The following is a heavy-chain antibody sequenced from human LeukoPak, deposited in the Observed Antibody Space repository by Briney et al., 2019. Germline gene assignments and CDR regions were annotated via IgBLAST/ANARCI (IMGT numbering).Heavy chain of an antibody. CDR1: GYTFTSYG. CDR2: ISAYNGNT. CDR3: AKDTSRPEPPYYYDLPPPPLYYFDY. J-gene: IGHJ4*02. V-gene: IGHV1-18*01. D-gene: IGHD3-22*01. Sequence: ASVKVSCKASGYTFTSYGISRVRQAPGQGLEWMGWISAYNGNTNYAQKLQGRVTMTTDTSTSTAYMELRSLRSDDTAVYYCAKDTSRPEPPYYYDLPPPPLYYFDYWGQGTLVTVSS.